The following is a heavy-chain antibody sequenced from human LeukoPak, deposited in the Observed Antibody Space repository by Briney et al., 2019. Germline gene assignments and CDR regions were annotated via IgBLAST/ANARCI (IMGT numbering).Heavy chain of an antibody. J-gene: IGHJ6*04. CDR2: IYSDNT. D-gene: IGHD3-10*02. CDR1: GFTVSTNS. Sequence: GGSLRLSCTVSGFTVSTNSMSWARQAPGKGLEWVSFIYSDNTHYSDSVKGRFTISRDNSKNTLYLQMNSLRAEDTAVYYCAELGITMIGGVWGKGTTVTISS. CDR3: AELGITMIGGV. V-gene: IGHV3-66*01.